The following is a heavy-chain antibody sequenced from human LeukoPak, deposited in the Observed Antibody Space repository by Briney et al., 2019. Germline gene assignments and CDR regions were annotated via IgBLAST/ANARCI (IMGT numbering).Heavy chain of an antibody. J-gene: IGHJ4*02. V-gene: IGHV3-33*08. CDR1: GFNFRGFG. CDR3: TRDSTTFRFGH. D-gene: IGHD1-14*01. Sequence: GRSLRLSCAASGFNFRGFGMHWVRQAPGKGPEWVAVIYNGGNTKYYGDSVKGRLTISRDNSKNTLYLQMNSLRAEDTAVYYCTRDSTTFRFGHWGQGTLVTVSS. CDR2: IYNGGNTK.